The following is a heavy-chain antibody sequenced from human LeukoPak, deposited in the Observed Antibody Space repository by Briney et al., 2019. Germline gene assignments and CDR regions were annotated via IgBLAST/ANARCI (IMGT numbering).Heavy chain of an antibody. CDR1: GGSISSSTYY. V-gene: IGHV4-39*07. J-gene: IGHJ5*02. Sequence: SETLSLTCTVSGGSISSSTYYWGWIRQPPGKGLEWIGSIYHSGSTYYNPSLKSRVTISVDTSKNQFSLKLSSVTAADTAVYYCARDVIRGYDILTGYPLDGNWFDPWGQGTLVTVSS. CDR3: ARDVIRGYDILTGYPLDGNWFDP. CDR2: IYHSGST. D-gene: IGHD3-9*01.